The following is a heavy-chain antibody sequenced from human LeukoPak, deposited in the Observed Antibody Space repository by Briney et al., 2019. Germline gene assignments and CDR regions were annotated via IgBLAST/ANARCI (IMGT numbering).Heavy chain of an antibody. CDR1: GVTFSRYA. V-gene: IGHV3-23*01. D-gene: IGHD6-13*01. CDR2: ISGSGGST. CDR3: AKTNARFIAAAGRFFYMDV. Sequence: PGGSLRLSCAASGVTFSRYAMSWVRQAPGKGLEGGSGISGSGGSTYYADSVKGRFTISRDNSKTTLYLQMNSLRAEDTAVYYCAKTNARFIAAAGRFFYMDVWGKGTTVTVSS. J-gene: IGHJ6*03.